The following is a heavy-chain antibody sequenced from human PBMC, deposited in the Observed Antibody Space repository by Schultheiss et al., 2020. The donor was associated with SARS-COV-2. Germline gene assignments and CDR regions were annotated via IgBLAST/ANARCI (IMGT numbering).Heavy chain of an antibody. CDR1: GGTFSSYA. CDR2: INPNSGGT. Sequence: ASVKVSCKASGGTFSSYAISWVRQAPGQGLEWMGWINPNSGGTNYAQKFQGWVTMTRDTSISTAYMELSRLRSEDTAVYYCARGGRFVGMDVWGQGTTVTVSS. D-gene: IGHD3-10*01. J-gene: IGHJ6*02. CDR3: ARGGRFVGMDV. V-gene: IGHV1-2*04.